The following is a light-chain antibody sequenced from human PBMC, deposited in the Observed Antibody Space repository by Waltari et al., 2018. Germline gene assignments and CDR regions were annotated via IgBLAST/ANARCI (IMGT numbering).Light chain of an antibody. Sequence: QSVLTQTPSVSAAPGQKVTITCPGSSSNIGNYYVSWYHQLPGAVPNLRNYDNNSRPPGMPDRFSASQSGRSATLTITGLQIGEEADYYCATWDNSLTAVVFGGGTKLTVL. CDR1: SSNIGNYY. CDR3: ATWDNSLTAVV. CDR2: DNN. V-gene: IGLV1-51*01. J-gene: IGLJ2*01.